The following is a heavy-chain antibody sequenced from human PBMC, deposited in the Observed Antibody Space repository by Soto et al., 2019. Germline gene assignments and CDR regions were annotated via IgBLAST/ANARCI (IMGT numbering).Heavy chain of an antibody. CDR2: ISYDGSNK. Sequence: GGSLRLSCAASGFTFSSYAMHWVRQAPGKGLEWVAVISYDGSNKYYADSVKGRFTISRDNSKNTLFLQMNSLRAEDTAVYYCARSYDSPYYYDSSGYYPTAYGYWGQGTLVTVSS. CDR1: GFTFSSYA. V-gene: IGHV3-30-3*01. D-gene: IGHD3-22*01. J-gene: IGHJ4*02. CDR3: ARSYDSPYYYDSSGYYPTAYGY.